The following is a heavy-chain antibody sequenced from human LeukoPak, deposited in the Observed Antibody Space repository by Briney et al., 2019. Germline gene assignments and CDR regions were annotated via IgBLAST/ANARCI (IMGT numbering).Heavy chain of an antibody. CDR3: ARGLRNKAWLPPYYYYMDV. Sequence: SETLSLTCTVSGYSISSGYYWGWIRQPAGKGLEWIGRIYTSGSTNYNPSLKSRVTMSVDTSKNQFSLKLSSVTAADTAVYYCARGLRNKAWLPPYYYYMDVWGKGTTVTVSS. CDR1: GYSISSGYY. V-gene: IGHV4-4*07. D-gene: IGHD1/OR15-1a*01. J-gene: IGHJ6*03. CDR2: IYTSGST.